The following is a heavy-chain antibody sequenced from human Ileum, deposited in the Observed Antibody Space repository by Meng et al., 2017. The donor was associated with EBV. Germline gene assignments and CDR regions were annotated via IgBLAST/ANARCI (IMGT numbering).Heavy chain of an antibody. CDR1: AGSISSSNW. CDR3: ARVGQWLPIDY. J-gene: IGHJ4*02. V-gene: IGHV4-4*02. Sequence: QVQLQVSCPGLGKPSGTLSLTCAVSAGSISSSNWWSWVRQPPGKGREWIGEIYHSGSTNYNPSLKSRVTMSVDKSKNQFSLNLSSVTAADTAVYYCARVGQWLPIDYWGQGTLVTVSS. D-gene: IGHD6-19*01. CDR2: IYHSGST.